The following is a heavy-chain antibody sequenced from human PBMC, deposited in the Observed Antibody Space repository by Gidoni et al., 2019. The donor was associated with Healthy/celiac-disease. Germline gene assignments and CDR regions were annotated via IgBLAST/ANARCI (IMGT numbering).Heavy chain of an antibody. CDR1: GGSFSGYY. CDR2: INHSGST. Sequence: QVQLQQWGAGLLKPSETLSLTCAVYGGSFSGYYWSWIRQPPGKGLEWIGVINHSGSTNYNPSLKSRVTISVDTSKNQFSLKLSSVTAADTAVYYCARGHSYGYTNYYFDYWGQGTLVTVSS. V-gene: IGHV4-34*01. J-gene: IGHJ4*02. D-gene: IGHD5-18*01. CDR3: ARGHSYGYTNYYFDY.